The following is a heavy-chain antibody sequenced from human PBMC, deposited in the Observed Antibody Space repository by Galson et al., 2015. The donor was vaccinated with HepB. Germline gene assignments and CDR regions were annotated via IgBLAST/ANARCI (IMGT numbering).Heavy chain of an antibody. J-gene: IGHJ3*02. V-gene: IGHV3-53*01. CDR2: IYSAGNT. CDR1: GFIVSRNY. Sequence: FLRLSCAASGFIVSRNYMTWVRQAPGRGLEWVSIIYSAGNTNYADSVKGRFTTSRDNSKNTVYLQMNSLRVEDTAVYYCARVWGGFGNDTFDIWGQGTMVTVSS. CDR3: ARVWGGFGNDTFDI. D-gene: IGHD3-10*01.